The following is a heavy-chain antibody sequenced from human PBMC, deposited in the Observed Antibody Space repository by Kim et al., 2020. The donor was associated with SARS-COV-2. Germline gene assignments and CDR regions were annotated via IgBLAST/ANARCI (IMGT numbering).Heavy chain of an antibody. V-gene: IGHV4-34*01. CDR2: INHSGST. J-gene: IGHJ4*02. CDR3: ARGAPETSSGYPRSTVNPYYFDY. Sequence: SETLSLTCAVYGGSFSGYYWSWIRQPPGKGLEWIGEINHSGSTNYNPSLKSRVTISVDTSKNQFSLKLSSVTAADTAVYYCARGAPETSSGYPRSTVNPYYFDYWGQGTLVTVSS. D-gene: IGHD3-22*01. CDR1: GGSFSGYY.